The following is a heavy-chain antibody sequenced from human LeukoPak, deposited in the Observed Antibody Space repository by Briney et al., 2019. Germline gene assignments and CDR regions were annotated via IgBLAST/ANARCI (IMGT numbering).Heavy chain of an antibody. CDR1: GGSISSYY. CDR2: IYTSGST. D-gene: IGHD6-19*01. Sequence: NPSETLSLTCTVSGGSISSYYWSWIRQPAGKGLEWIGRIYTSGSTNYNPSLKSRVTMSVDTSKNQFSLKLSSVTAADTAVYYCARAWYSSGWYGGYYFDYWGQGTLVTVSS. J-gene: IGHJ4*02. CDR3: ARAWYSSGWYGGYYFDY. V-gene: IGHV4-4*07.